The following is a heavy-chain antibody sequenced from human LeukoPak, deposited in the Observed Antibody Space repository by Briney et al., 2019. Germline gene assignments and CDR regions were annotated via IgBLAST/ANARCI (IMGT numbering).Heavy chain of an antibody. CDR1: GLTFSNAW. Sequence: KPGGSLRLSCAASGLTFSNAWMSWVRQAPGKGLEWVGRIKSKTDGGTTDYAAPVKGRFTISRDDSKNSLYLQMNSLRAEDTALYYCAKDQGKNYDFWSGYYKSWFDPWGQGTLVTVSS. D-gene: IGHD3-3*01. J-gene: IGHJ5*02. CDR3: AKDQGKNYDFWSGYYKSWFDP. V-gene: IGHV3-15*05. CDR2: IKSKTDGGTT.